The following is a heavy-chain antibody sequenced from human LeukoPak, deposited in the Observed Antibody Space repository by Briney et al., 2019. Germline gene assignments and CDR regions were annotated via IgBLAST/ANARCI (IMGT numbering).Heavy chain of an antibody. D-gene: IGHD3-22*01. CDR3: ARNYYYDSSGYYPW. J-gene: IGHJ4*02. CDR2: MNPNSGNT. V-gene: IGHV1-8*01. CDR1: GYTFTSYD. Sequence: ASVKVSCKASGYTFTSYDISWVRQATGQGLEWMGWMNPNSGNTGYAQKFQGRVTMTRNTSISTAYMELSSLRSEDTAVYYCARNYYYDSSGYYPWWGQGTLVTVSS.